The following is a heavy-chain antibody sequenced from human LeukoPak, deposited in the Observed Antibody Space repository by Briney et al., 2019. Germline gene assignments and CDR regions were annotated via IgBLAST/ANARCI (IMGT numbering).Heavy chain of an antibody. Sequence: GGSLRLSCAASGFTVSSNYMSWVRQAPGKGLEWVSVIYSGGSTYYADSVKGRFTISRDNSKNTLYLQMNSLRAEDTAVYYCASLYYYDSSGYWTDAFDIWGQGTMVTVSS. CDR1: GFTVSSNY. CDR3: ASLYYYDSSGYWTDAFDI. D-gene: IGHD3-22*01. V-gene: IGHV3-66*01. CDR2: IYSGGST. J-gene: IGHJ3*02.